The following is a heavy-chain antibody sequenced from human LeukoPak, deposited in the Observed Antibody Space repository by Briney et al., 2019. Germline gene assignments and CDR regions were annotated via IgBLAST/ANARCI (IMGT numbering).Heavy chain of an antibody. D-gene: IGHD2/OR15-2a*01. CDR1: GYTFTSHD. J-gene: IGHJ5*02. CDR2: MNPRSGNT. CDR3: ARGVNSLPRNWFDP. V-gene: IGHV1-8*01. Sequence: ASVKVSCKASGYTFTSHDINWVRQATGQGLEWMGWMNPRSGNTGYAQKLKGRVTMTRDTSTNTAYMELSGLRSEDTAVYYCARGVNSLPRNWFDPWGQGTLVTVSS.